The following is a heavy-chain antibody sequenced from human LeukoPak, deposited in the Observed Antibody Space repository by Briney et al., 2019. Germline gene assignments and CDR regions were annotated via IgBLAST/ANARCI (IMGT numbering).Heavy chain of an antibody. CDR3: ARGPRYCSSTSCYFDYYYGMDV. CDR2: INHSGST. D-gene: IGHD2-2*01. J-gene: IGHJ6*02. CDR1: GGSFSGYY. V-gene: IGHV4-34*01. Sequence: SETLSLTCAVYGGSFSGYYWSWIRQPPGKGLEWIGEINHSGSTNYNPSLKSRVTISVDTSKNQFSLKLSSVTAADTAVYYCARGPRYCSSTSCYFDYYYGMDVWGQGTTVTVSS.